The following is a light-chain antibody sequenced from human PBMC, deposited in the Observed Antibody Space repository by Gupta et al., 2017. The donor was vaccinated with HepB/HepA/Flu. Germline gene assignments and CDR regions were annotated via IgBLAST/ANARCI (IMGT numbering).Light chain of an antibody. J-gene: IGLJ2*01. CDR3: QSYDSSLSDVI. CDR2: GNN. Sequence: SVLTHPSSVSGAPLQRVTISCTGGSSNIGATYNVHWYQHLPGQGPKLLIYGNNIRPSGVPDRFYGSKSGTSASLAITGLQAEDEANYYSQSYDSSLSDVIFGGGTKLTVL. CDR1: SSNIGATYN. V-gene: IGLV1-40*01.